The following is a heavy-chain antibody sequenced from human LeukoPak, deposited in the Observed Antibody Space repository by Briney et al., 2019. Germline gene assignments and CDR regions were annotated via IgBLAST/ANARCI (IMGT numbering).Heavy chain of an antibody. V-gene: IGHV3-72*01. CDR3: ARVNYYGSGLFYYYGMDV. Sequence: GGSLRLSCAASGFTFSDHYMDWVRQAPGKGLEWVGRTRNKANSYTTEYAASVKGRFTISRDDSKNSLYLQMNSLKTEDTAVYYCARVNYYGSGLFYYYGMDVWGQGTTVTVSS. CDR2: TRNKANSYTT. D-gene: IGHD3-10*01. CDR1: GFTFSDHY. J-gene: IGHJ6*02.